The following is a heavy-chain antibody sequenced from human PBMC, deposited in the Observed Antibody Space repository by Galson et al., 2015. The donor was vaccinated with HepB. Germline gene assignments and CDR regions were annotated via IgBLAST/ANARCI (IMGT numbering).Heavy chain of an antibody. D-gene: IGHD3-10*01. V-gene: IGHV6-1*01. CDR1: GDSVSSNSAA. J-gene: IGHJ3*02. Sequence: CAISGDSVSSNSAAWNRIRQSPSRGLEWLGRTYYRSKWYNDYAVSVKSRITINPDTSKNQFSLQLNSVTPEDTAVYYCARDTPRGEADAFDIWGQGTMVTVSS. CDR3: ARDTPRGEADAFDI. CDR2: TYYRSKWYN.